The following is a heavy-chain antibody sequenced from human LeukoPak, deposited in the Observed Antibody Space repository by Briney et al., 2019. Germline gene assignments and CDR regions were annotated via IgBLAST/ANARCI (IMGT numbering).Heavy chain of an antibody. V-gene: IGHV1-69*13. Sequence: GASVKVSCRTSGGTSSSYTISWVRQAPGRGLEWMGGVIPVFATVNYAQKFQGKVTITADESTSTAYMELTRLSSEDTAVYYCARADSTSWLAILIYWGQGTLVTVSS. D-gene: IGHD3-9*01. J-gene: IGHJ4*02. CDR1: GGTSSSYT. CDR3: ARADSTSWLAILIY. CDR2: VIPVFATV.